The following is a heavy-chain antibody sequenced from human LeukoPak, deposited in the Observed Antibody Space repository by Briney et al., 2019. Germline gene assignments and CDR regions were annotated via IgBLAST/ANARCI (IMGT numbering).Heavy chain of an antibody. CDR1: GYTFSSYG. CDR3: VRQVDKTMALPDY. CDR2: ISGYNGNT. J-gene: IGHJ4*02. Sequence: GASVKVSCKASGYTFSSYGITWVRQAPGQGLEWMGWISGYNGNTNYAQKFQGRVTMTTDTSTTTAYMELRSLRSDDTAVYYCVRQVDKTMALPDYWGQGTLVTVSS. D-gene: IGHD5-18*01. V-gene: IGHV1-18*01.